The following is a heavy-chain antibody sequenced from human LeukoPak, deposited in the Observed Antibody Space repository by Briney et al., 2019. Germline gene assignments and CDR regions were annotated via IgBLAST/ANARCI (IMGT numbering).Heavy chain of an antibody. J-gene: IGHJ5*02. V-gene: IGHV4-34*01. CDR1: GGSFSGYY. D-gene: IGHD6-19*01. CDR2: IYHSGST. CDR3: AREVAGMYNWFDP. Sequence: PSETLSLTCAVYGGSFSGYYWSWVRQPPGKGLEWIGEIYHSGSTNYNPSLKSRVTISVDKSKNQFSLKLSSVTAADTAVYYCAREVAGMYNWFDPWGQGTLVTVSS.